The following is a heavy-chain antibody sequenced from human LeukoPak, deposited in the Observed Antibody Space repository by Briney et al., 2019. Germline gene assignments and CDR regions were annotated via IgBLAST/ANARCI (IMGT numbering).Heavy chain of an antibody. CDR2: ISSSSSYI. CDR1: GFTFSSYS. CDR3: AKEQQLDMGSY. V-gene: IGHV3-21*04. J-gene: IGHJ4*02. D-gene: IGHD6-13*01. Sequence: GGSLRLSCAASGFTFSSYSMNWVRQAPGKGLEWVSSISSSSSYIYYADSVKGRFTISRDNAKNSLYLQMNSLRAEDTAVYYCAKEQQLDMGSYWGQGTLVTVSS.